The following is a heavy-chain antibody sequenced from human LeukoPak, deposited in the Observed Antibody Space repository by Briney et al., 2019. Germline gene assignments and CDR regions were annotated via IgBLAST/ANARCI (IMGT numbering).Heavy chain of an antibody. CDR2: MNPNSGNT. CDR1: GYTFTSYD. J-gene: IGHJ4*02. Sequence: AASVKVSCKASGYTFTSYDINWVRQATGQGPEWMGWMNPNSGNTGYAQKFQGRVTMTRNTSISTAYMELSSLRSEDTAVYYCARSSFDYSNFVDYWGQGTLVTVSS. D-gene: IGHD4-11*01. CDR3: ARSSFDYSNFVDY. V-gene: IGHV1-8*01.